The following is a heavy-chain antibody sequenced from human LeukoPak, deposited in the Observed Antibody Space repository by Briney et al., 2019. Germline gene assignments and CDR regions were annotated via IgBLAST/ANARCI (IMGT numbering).Heavy chain of an antibody. D-gene: IGHD3-3*01. J-gene: IGHJ5*02. CDR2: IHYSGTT. Sequence: SETLSLTCSVSGGSITSSTYYWGWICQPPGKGLEWIGSIHYSGTTYYNPSLKSRVTISIDTSKNQFSLKLSSVTAADAAVYYCARGLVGYDSWSAYVSWFDPWGRGTLVTVSS. CDR3: ARGLVGYDSWSAYVSWFDP. V-gene: IGHV4-39*01. CDR1: GGSITSSTYY.